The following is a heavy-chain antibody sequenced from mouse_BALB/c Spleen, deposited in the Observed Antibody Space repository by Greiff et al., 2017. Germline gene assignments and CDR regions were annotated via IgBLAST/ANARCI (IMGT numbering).Heavy chain of an antibody. D-gene: IGHD2-3*01. V-gene: IGHV2-6-4*01. CDR3: ARVPYDGYSAWFAY. Sequence: VKLVESGPGLVAPSQSLSITCTVSGFSLSRYSVHWVRQPPGKGLEWLGMIWGGGSTDYNSALKSRLSISKDNSKSQVFLKMNSLQTDDTAMYYCARVPYDGYSAWFAYWGQGTLVTVSA. CDR1: GFSLSRYS. CDR2: IWGGGST. J-gene: IGHJ3*01.